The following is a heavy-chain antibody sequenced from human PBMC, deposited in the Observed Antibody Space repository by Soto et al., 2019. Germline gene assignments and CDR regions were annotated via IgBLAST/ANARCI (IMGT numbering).Heavy chain of an antibody. CDR2: IYYSGST. Sequence: SETLSLTCTVSGGSISSYYWSWIRQPPGKGLEWIGYIYYSGSTNYNPSLKSRVTISVDTSKNQLSLKLSSVTAADTAVYYCARDHKWDGMDVWGQGTTVTVS. D-gene: IGHD1-26*01. CDR3: ARDHKWDGMDV. V-gene: IGHV4-59*12. J-gene: IGHJ6*02. CDR1: GGSISSYY.